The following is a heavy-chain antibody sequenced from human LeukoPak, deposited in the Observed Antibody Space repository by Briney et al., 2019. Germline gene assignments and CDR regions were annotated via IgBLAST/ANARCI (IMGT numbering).Heavy chain of an antibody. D-gene: IGHD5-24*01. CDR1: GGSISSYY. J-gene: IGHJ4*02. CDR3: ARGGRDGYNYDYFDY. CDR2: IYYSGST. Sequence: SETLSLTCTVSGGSISSYYWSWIRQPPGKGLEWIGYIYYSGSTNYNLSLKSRVTISVDTSKNQFSLKLSSVTAADTAVYYCARGGRDGYNYDYFDYWGQGTLVTVSS. V-gene: IGHV4-59*01.